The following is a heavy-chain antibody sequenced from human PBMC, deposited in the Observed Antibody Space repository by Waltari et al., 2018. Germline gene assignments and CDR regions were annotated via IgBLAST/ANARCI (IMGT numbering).Heavy chain of an antibody. Sequence: EVQLVESGGGLVKPGGSLRLSCAASGFTFSSYSMNWVRQAPGKGLELVASISIISSYIYYADSVKGRITISRDNANNSLYLQMNSLRAEDTAVYYCARDPTRRDGYNSGYWGQGTLVTVSS. CDR2: ISIISSYI. V-gene: IGHV3-21*01. J-gene: IGHJ4*02. D-gene: IGHD5-12*01. CDR1: GFTFSSYS. CDR3: ARDPTRRDGYNSGY.